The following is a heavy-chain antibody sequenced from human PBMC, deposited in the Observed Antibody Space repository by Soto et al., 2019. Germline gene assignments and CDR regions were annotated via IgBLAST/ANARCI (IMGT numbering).Heavy chain of an antibody. CDR3: APLSVSLSGPYGIHV. CDR1: GYSVTSSDYY. J-gene: IGHJ6*02. Sequence: PSETLSLTCSVSGYSVTSSDYYWAWIRQPPGKGLEWIGSMFYSGLTYYSPSLKSRVTLSVDTSKNQFSVRLNSVTAADTAVYYCAPLSVSLSGPYGIHVWGQGTTVTAP. D-gene: IGHD2-15*01. V-gene: IGHV4-39*01. CDR2: MFYSGLT.